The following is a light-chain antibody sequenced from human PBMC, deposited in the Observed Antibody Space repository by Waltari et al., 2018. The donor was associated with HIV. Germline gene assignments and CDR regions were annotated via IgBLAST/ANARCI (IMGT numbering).Light chain of an antibody. Sequence: QSELTQPPSASGTPGQRVTISCSGSSSNVGTNIVNWYQQVPGTAPKLLIYSNNQRASGVPDRCSGSKSGTSASLAVRGLLSEEEADYYCAAWDDSLNGPIFGGGTKLTVL. CDR1: SSNVGTNI. V-gene: IGLV1-44*01. J-gene: IGLJ2*01. CDR3: AAWDDSLNGPI. CDR2: SNN.